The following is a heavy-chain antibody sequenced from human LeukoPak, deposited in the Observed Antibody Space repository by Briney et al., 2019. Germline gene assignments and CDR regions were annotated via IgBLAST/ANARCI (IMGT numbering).Heavy chain of an antibody. CDR1: GGSISSHC. CDR2: IYYSGST. D-gene: IGHD4-11*01. CDR3: ARGVVTTVSYYMDV. Sequence: SETLSLTCTVSGGSISSHCWSWIRQPPGKGLEWIGYIYYSGSTNYNPSLNSRVTISVDTSKNQFSLKLSSVTAADTAVYYCARGVVTTVSYYMDVRGKGTTVTVS. J-gene: IGHJ6*03. V-gene: IGHV4-59*11.